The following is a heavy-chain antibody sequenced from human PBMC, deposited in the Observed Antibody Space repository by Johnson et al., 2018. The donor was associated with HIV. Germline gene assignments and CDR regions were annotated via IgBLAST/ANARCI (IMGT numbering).Heavy chain of an antibody. Sequence: QVQLMESGGGVVQPGRSLRLSCAASGFTFSSYAMHWVRQAPGKGLEWVAVISYDGSNKYYADSVKGRFTISRDNSKNTLYLQMNSLRAEDTAVYYCAKVLYSSSSDAFDIWGQGTMVTVSS. D-gene: IGHD6-6*01. V-gene: IGHV3-30-3*01. CDR1: GFTFSSYA. CDR2: ISYDGSNK. CDR3: AKVLYSSSSDAFDI. J-gene: IGHJ3*02.